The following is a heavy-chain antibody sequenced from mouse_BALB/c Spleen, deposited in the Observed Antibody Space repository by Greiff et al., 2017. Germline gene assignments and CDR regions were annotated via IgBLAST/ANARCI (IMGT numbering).Heavy chain of an antibody. CDR1: GFTFSSFG. CDR3: ARRTTVVPHYYAMDY. Sequence: EVKLVESGGGLVQPGGSRKLSCAASGFTFSSFGMHWVRQAPEKGLEWVAYISSGSSTIYYADTVKGRFTISRDNPKNTLFLQMTSLRSEDTAMYYCARRTTVVPHYYAMDYWGQGTSVTVSS. CDR2: ISSGSSTI. J-gene: IGHJ4*01. V-gene: IGHV5-17*02. D-gene: IGHD1-1*01.